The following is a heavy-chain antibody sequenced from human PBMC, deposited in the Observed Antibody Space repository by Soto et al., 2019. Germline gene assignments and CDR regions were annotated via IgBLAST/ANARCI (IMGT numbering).Heavy chain of an antibody. J-gene: IGHJ4*02. D-gene: IGHD6-19*01. CDR3: AHSVVAGLGYYFDY. V-gene: IGHV2-5*02. Sequence: QITLKESGPTLVKPTQTLTLTCTFSGFSLSSTRVAVGWIRQPPGKALEWLALIYWDNDKRYSPFLKSRLTITKDISKNQVVLTMTNMDPVDTATYYCAHSVVAGLGYYFDYWGQGTLVTVSS. CDR2: IYWDNDK. CDR1: GFSLSSTRVA.